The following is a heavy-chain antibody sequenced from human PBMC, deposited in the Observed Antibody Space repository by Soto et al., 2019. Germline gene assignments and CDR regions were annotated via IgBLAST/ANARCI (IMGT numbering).Heavy chain of an antibody. Sequence: SETLSLTCTVSGGSISSGGYYWSWIRQHPGKGLEWIGYIYYSGSTYYNPSLKSRVTISVDTSKNQFSLKLSSVTAADTAVYYCARDKGATRYFDYWCQGTLVTVSS. D-gene: IGHD1-26*01. CDR2: IYYSGST. CDR1: GGSISSGGYY. J-gene: IGHJ4*02. CDR3: ARDKGATRYFDY. V-gene: IGHV4-31*03.